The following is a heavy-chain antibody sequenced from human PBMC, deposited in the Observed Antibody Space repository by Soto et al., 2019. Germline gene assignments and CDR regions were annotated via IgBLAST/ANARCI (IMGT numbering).Heavy chain of an antibody. Sequence: QVQLVQSGAEVKKPGSSVKLACKASGGTFSSYSINLVRQAPGQGLEWMGEIIPILGTANYAQKFQGRVTITADESTSTAYMELSSLRSEDTAVYYCARDSGRHSGGIDYWGQGTLVTVSS. J-gene: IGHJ4*02. CDR3: ARDSGRHSGGIDY. D-gene: IGHD1-26*01. CDR1: GGTFSSYS. CDR2: IIPILGTA. V-gene: IGHV1-69*01.